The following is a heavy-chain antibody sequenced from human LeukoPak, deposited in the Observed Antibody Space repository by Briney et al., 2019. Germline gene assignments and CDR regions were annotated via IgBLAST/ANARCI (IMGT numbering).Heavy chain of an antibody. Sequence: GTSVKVSCKASGFTFTSSAMQGVRQARGQRLEWIGWIVVGSGNTNYAQKFQERVTITRDMSTSTAYMELSSLRSEDTAVYYCAAYRPRGSSWYGDAFDIWGQGTMVTVSS. CDR3: AAYRPRGSSWYGDAFDI. V-gene: IGHV1-58*02. J-gene: IGHJ3*02. CDR1: GFTFTSSA. CDR2: IVVGSGNT. D-gene: IGHD6-13*01.